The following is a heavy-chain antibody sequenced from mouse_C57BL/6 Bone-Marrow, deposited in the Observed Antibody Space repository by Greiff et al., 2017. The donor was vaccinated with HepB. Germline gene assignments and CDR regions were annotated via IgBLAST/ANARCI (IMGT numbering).Heavy chain of an antibody. V-gene: IGHV1-22*01. CDR3: ARSYGSSSVSVDY. CDR1: GYTFTDYN. J-gene: IGHJ2*01. D-gene: IGHD1-1*01. CDR2: INPNNGGT. Sequence: EVQLQQSGPELVKPGASVKMSCKASGYTFTDYNMHWVKQSHGKSLEWIGYINPNNGGTSYNQKFKGKATLTVNKSSSTAYMELRSLTSEDSAVYYCARSYGSSSVSVDYWGQGTTLTVSS.